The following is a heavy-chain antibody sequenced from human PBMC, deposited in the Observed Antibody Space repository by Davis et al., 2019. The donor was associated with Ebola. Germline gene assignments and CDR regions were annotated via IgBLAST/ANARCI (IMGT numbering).Heavy chain of an antibody. Sequence: GESLKISCEASGFSFGDYGMHWVRQAPGKGLEWVSYISSSSSYTNYADSVKGRFTISRDNAKNSLYLQMNSLRAEDTATYYCAKAEVFLVRGSALFDYWGQGTLVTVSS. CDR2: ISSSSSYT. D-gene: IGHD6-6*01. J-gene: IGHJ4*02. V-gene: IGHV3-11*05. CDR3: AKAEVFLVRGSALFDY. CDR1: GFSFGDYG.